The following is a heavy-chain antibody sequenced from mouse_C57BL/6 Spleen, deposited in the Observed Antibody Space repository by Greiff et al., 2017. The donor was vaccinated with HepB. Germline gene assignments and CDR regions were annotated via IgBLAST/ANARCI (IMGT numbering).Heavy chain of an antibody. D-gene: IGHD2-1*01. V-gene: IGHV1-52*01. J-gene: IGHJ4*01. CDR1: GYTFTSYW. Sequence: VQLQQPGAELVRPGSSVKLSCKASGYTFTSYWMHWVKQRPIQGLEWIGNIDPSDSETHYNQKFKDKATLTVDKSSSTAYMQLSRLTSEDSAVYYCARRGNSRYYYAMDYWGQGTSVTVSS. CDR3: ARRGNSRYYYAMDY. CDR2: IDPSDSET.